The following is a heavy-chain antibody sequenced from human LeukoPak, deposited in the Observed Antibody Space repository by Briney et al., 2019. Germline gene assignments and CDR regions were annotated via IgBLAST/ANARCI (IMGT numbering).Heavy chain of an antibody. Sequence: SETLSLTCTVSGYSISSGYYWGWIRQPPGKGLEWIGSIYHSGSTYYNPSLKSRVTISVDTSKNQFSLKLSSVTAADTAVYYCASIAAPPPHYFDYWGQGTLVTVSS. D-gene: IGHD6-13*01. CDR1: GYSISSGYY. V-gene: IGHV4-38-2*02. CDR3: ASIAAPPPHYFDY. CDR2: IYHSGST. J-gene: IGHJ4*02.